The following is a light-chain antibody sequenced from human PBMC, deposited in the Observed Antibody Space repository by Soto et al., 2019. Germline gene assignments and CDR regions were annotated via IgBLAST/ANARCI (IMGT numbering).Light chain of an antibody. V-gene: IGKV1-9*01. J-gene: IGKJ2*01. CDR1: QGIAAS. CDR2: ADS. Sequence: DIQLTQSPSFLSASVGDRVTITCRASQGIAASLAWYQQKPGNPPRLLIYADSTLQSGVPSRFSGSGSGTRGTLTISSLEPEDFATYYCQQYNSFMYTFGQGTKLEIK. CDR3: QQYNSFMYT.